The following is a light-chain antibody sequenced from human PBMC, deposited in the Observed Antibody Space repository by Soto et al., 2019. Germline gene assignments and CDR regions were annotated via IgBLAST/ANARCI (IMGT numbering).Light chain of an antibody. CDR3: QRYNNGPPVT. CDR1: QDINNY. J-gene: IGKJ3*01. CDR2: AAS. Sequence: DIQMTQSPSSLSASVGDRVTITCRASQDINNYLAWYQQKPRKPPKLLIYAASILQSGVPSRFSGGGSGTDFTLTINTLQPEDVATYYCQRYNNGPPVTFGPGTKV. V-gene: IGKV1-27*01.